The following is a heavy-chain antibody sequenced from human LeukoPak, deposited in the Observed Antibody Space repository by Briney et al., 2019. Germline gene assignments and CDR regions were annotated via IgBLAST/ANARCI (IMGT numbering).Heavy chain of an antibody. J-gene: IGHJ4*02. CDR3: AREGRWLQFNYFDY. CDR1: GGSISSSSYY. CDR2: IYYSGST. D-gene: IGHD5-24*01. Sequence: PSETLSLTCTVSGGSISSSSYYWGWIRQPPGKGLEWIGYIYYSGSTNYNPSLKSRVTISVDTSKNQFSLKLSSVTAADTAVYYCAREGRWLQFNYFDYWGQGTLVTVSS. V-gene: IGHV4-61*01.